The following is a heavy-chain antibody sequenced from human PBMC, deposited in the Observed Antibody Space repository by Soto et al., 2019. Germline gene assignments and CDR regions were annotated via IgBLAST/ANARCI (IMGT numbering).Heavy chain of an antibody. CDR3: AREFERSGIGP. D-gene: IGHD1-1*01. J-gene: IGHJ5*02. Sequence: SESLSPTCAVSAASPTCAYSCWVWIRKPPGKGLEWIGYIDYSGDTYDNPSLRSRVTISADRSENKFSLTVKSGTAADTAVYFCAREFERSGIGPWGQGTSVTVSS. V-gene: IGHV4-31*11. CDR1: AASPTCAYSC. CDR2: IDYSGDT.